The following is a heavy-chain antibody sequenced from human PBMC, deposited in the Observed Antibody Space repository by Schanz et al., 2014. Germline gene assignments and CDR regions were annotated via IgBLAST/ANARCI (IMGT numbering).Heavy chain of an antibody. CDR3: ARGGYSSGWYDRDIAHFDY. Sequence: QVQLLQSGAEVKKPGASMKVSCKASGYTFTTYYMLWVRQVPGQGLEWMGIINPSGGSTRYGQKFQGRITVTTDTSTSTVYLELSSLRSDDTAVYYCARGGYSSGWYDRDIAHFDYWGQGTLVTVSS. J-gene: IGHJ4*02. CDR1: GYTFTTYY. V-gene: IGHV1-46*01. CDR2: INPSGGST. D-gene: IGHD6-19*01.